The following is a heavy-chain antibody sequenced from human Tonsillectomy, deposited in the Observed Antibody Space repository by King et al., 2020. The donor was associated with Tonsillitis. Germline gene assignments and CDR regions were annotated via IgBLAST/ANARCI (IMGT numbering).Heavy chain of an antibody. CDR2: LNPSSGGT. CDR3: ASGTSKSNFYFGLDV. CDR1: GYTFTGYY. J-gene: IGHJ6*02. V-gene: IGHV1-2*02. Sequence: VQLVESGAEVKKPGASVKVSCKASGYTFTGYYIHWVRQAPGQGLEWMGWLNPSSGGTNYEQQFQGRVTMTRDTSISTSYMELSRLASDNTVVYYCASGTSKSNFYFGLDVWGRGATVTVSS.